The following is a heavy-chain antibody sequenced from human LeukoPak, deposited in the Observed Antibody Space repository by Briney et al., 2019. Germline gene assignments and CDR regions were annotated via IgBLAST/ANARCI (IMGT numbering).Heavy chain of an antibody. CDR3: VRGSLASGVVVYYYYYLYV. J-gene: IGHJ6*03. D-gene: IGHD3-3*01. CDR2: ISATRGIT. Sequence: PGGSLRLSCAASGFTVSSNYMSWVRQAPGMGLEWLSYISATRGITYYADSVKGRFTISRDNAKNSLSLQMDSLRAEDTAVYYCVRGSLASGVVVYYYYYLYVWGKGTTVTVSS. CDR1: GFTVSSNY. V-gene: IGHV3-48*01.